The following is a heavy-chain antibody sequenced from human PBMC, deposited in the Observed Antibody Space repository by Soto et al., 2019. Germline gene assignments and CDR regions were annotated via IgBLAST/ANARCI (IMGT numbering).Heavy chain of an antibody. J-gene: IGHJ4*02. CDR1: GFTFSNAW. Sequence: GGSLRLSCAASGFTFSNAWMNWVRQAPGKGLEWVGRIKSKTDGGTTDYAAPVKGRFTISRDDSKNTLYLQMNSLKTEDTAVYYCTTDEGPRYYDSSGYYYDFDYWGQGTLVTVSS. V-gene: IGHV3-15*07. CDR2: IKSKTDGGTT. D-gene: IGHD3-22*01. CDR3: TTDEGPRYYDSSGYYYDFDY.